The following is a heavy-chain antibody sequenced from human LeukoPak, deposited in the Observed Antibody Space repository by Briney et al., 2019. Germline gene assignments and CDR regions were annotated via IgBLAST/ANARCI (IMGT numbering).Heavy chain of an antibody. J-gene: IGHJ4*02. V-gene: IGHV1-2*02. CDR2: INPDSGGT. Sequence: ASVKVSCKASAYTFTGYYMHWVRQAPGQRLELMGWINPDSGGTNYAQKFQGRVTMTRDTSISTAYMEVSRLRSDDTAVYYCAREGSGWYGNFDYWGQGALVTVSS. CDR3: AREGSGWYGNFDY. CDR1: AYTFTGYY. D-gene: IGHD6-19*01.